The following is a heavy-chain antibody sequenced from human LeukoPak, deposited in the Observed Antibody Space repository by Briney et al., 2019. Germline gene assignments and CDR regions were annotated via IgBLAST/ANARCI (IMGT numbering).Heavy chain of an antibody. V-gene: IGHV3-23*01. D-gene: IGHD3-16*01. CDR2: IDDAGT. J-gene: IGHJ3*01. Sequence: PGGSLRLPRAASGFTFNDFAMTWVRQAPGKGLEWISTIDDAGTSYAVSVKGRFIISRHNSKNMLYLQLNSLRADDAAMYYCARNLGPFDVRGHGTMVTVSS. CDR1: GFTFNDFA. CDR3: ARNLGPFDV.